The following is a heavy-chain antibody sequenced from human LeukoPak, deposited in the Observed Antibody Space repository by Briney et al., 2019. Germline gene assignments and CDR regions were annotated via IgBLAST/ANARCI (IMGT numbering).Heavy chain of an antibody. Sequence: SGTLSLTCTVSGGSISSYYWSWIRQPPGKGLEWIGYIYDSGSTNYNPSLKSRVTISADTSKNQFSLRLSSVTAADTAVYYCARYYYDSSGYYAFDIWGQGTMVTVSS. V-gene: IGHV4-59*01. J-gene: IGHJ3*02. CDR2: IYDSGST. CDR1: GGSISSYY. CDR3: ARYYYDSSGYYAFDI. D-gene: IGHD3-22*01.